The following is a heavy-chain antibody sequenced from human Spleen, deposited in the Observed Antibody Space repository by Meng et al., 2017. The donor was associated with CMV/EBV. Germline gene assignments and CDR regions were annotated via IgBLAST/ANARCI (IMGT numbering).Heavy chain of an antibody. CDR1: GGSISNHY. J-gene: IGHJ5*02. V-gene: IGHV4-59*11. D-gene: IGHD3-3*01. CDR2: IYYSGST. CDR3: ARGSVFGVPNDWFDP. Sequence: ESLKISCTVSGGSISNHYWSWIRQPPGQGLEWIGDIYYSGSTNYNPSLKSRVKISLDTSKNQFSLKVTSLTAADTAAYYCARGSVFGVPNDWFDPWGQGTLVTVSS.